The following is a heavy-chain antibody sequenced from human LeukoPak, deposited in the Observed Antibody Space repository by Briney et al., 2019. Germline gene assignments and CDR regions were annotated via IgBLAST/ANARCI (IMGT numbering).Heavy chain of an antibody. J-gene: IGHJ3*02. V-gene: IGHV4-59*01. CDR1: GGSISSYY. CDR3: ARSLYYYGSDSFDI. D-gene: IGHD3-10*01. CDR2: IYYSGST. Sequence: SETLSLTCTVSGGSISSYYWNWIRQPPGKGLEWIGYIYYSGSTNYNPSLKSRVTISVDTSKNQFSLKLSAVTAADTAVYYCARSLYYYGSDSFDIWGQGTMVTVSS.